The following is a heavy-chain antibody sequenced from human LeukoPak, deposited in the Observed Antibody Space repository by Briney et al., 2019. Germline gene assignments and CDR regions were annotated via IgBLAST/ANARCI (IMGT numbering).Heavy chain of an antibody. CDR2: ISGSGDST. D-gene: IGHD3-22*01. CDR1: GFTFSSYA. J-gene: IGHJ3*02. CDR3: AKRSSVGAFDI. V-gene: IGHV3-23*01. Sequence: GGSLRPSCAASGFTFSSYAMRWVRQAPGKGLEWVSAISGSGDSTYYADSVKGRFTISRDNSKNTLYLQMNSLRAEDTAVYYCAKRSSVGAFDIWGQGTMVTVSS.